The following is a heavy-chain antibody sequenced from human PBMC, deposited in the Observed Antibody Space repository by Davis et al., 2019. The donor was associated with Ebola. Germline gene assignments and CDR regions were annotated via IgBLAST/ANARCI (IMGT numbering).Heavy chain of an antibody. Sequence: PGGSLRLSCAASGFTFSSYEMNWVRQTPGKGLEWVANIKQDGSQKYYVSSVKGRFTISRDNAKNSLYLQMNSLRAEDTAVYYCARQYCSDTTCYTDAFDVWGQGTWVTVSS. CDR3: ARQYCSDTTCYTDAFDV. D-gene: IGHD2-2*02. V-gene: IGHV3-7*01. CDR1: GFTFSSYE. J-gene: IGHJ3*01. CDR2: IKQDGSQK.